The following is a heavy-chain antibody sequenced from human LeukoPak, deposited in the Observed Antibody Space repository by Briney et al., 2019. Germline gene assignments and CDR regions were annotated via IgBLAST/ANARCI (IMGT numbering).Heavy chain of an antibody. J-gene: IGHJ4*02. CDR2: IYPGDSDT. CDR3: ARLPYSSGWHMALDY. V-gene: IGHV5-51*01. D-gene: IGHD6-19*01. Sequence: GESLKISCKGSGYSFTSYWIGWVRQMPGKGLEWMGIIYPGDSDTRYSPSFQGQVTISADKSISTAYLQWSSLKASDTAMYYCARLPYSSGWHMALDYWGQGTLVTVSS. CDR1: GYSFTSYW.